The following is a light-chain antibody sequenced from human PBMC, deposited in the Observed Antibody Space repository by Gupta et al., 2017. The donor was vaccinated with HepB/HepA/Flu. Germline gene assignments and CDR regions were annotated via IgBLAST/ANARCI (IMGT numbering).Light chain of an antibody. CDR1: SSHVGGYKY. Sequence: QSALTQPASVSGSPGQSTTIPCTGTSSHVGGYKYVSWYQQHAGKAAKLMIFDVTKRPWGASNRFSGSKSDNTASLTSSGLQAEDEADYYCSAYTSSSTVVFGGGTKLTVL. V-gene: IGLV2-14*01. J-gene: IGLJ2*01. CDR3: SAYTSSSTVV. CDR2: DVT.